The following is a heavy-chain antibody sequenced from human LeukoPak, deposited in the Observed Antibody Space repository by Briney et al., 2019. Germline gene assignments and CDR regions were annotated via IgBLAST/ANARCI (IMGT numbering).Heavy chain of an antibody. V-gene: IGHV3-23*01. Sequence: GGSLRLSCAASGFTFSSYAMSWVRQAPGKGLEWVSAISGSGGSTYYADSVKGRFTISRDNSKNTLYLQMNSLRAEDTAVYYCAKDCSSTSCFPLFDYWGQGTLVTVSS. D-gene: IGHD2-2*01. CDR3: AKDCSSTSCFPLFDY. J-gene: IGHJ4*02. CDR1: GFTFSSYA. CDR2: ISGSGGST.